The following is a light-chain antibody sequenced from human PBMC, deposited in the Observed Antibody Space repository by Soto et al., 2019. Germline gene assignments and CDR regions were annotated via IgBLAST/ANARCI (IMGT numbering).Light chain of an antibody. Sequence: EIVLTQSPDTLSLSPGERATLSCRASQSVSSSYLAWYQQKPGQAPRLLIYGASSRASGVPDRFSASGSGTDFTLTISRLEPEDFAVYYCQQYGPSLWTSGQGIKVDIK. V-gene: IGKV3-20*01. CDR1: QSVSSSY. CDR2: GAS. J-gene: IGKJ1*01. CDR3: QQYGPSLWT.